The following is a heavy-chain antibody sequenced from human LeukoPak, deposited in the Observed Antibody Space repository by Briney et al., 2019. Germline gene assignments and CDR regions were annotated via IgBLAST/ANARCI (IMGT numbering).Heavy chain of an antibody. D-gene: IGHD2-21*02. J-gene: IGHJ5*02. Sequence: ASVKVSCKASGYTFTGYYMHWVRQAPGQGLEWMGWINPNSGGTNYAQKFQGRVTMTRDTSISTAYMELSRLRSDDTAVYYCARDGVTQPPMNWFDPWGQGTLVTVSS. CDR3: ARDGVTQPPMNWFDP. CDR1: GYTFTGYY. V-gene: IGHV1-2*02. CDR2: INPNSGGT.